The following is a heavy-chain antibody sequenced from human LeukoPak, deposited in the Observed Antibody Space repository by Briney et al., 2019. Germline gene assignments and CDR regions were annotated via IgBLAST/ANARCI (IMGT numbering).Heavy chain of an antibody. CDR2: IYYSGST. CDR1: GGSISSSSYY. D-gene: IGHD3-22*01. J-gene: IGHJ4*02. V-gene: IGHV4-39*01. Sequence: KPSETLSLTCTVSGGSISSSSYYWGWIRQPPGKGLEWIGSIYYSGSTYYNPSLKSRVTISVDTSKNQFSLKLSSVTAADTAVYYCARADSSGYDYWGQGTLVTVSS. CDR3: ARADSSGYDY.